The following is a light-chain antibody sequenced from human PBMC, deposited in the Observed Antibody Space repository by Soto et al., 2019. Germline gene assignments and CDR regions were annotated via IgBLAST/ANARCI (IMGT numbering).Light chain of an antibody. CDR3: QSYDSSLSGYV. CDR1: TSNITASYD. CDR2: GSG. J-gene: IGLJ1*01. Sequence: QSVLTPPPSLSGALGQSDTISCAGSTSNITASYDVHWYQQLPGTAPKVVIYGSGNRPSGVPDRFSGSKSGTSASLAIAGLQAEDEPDYYCQSYDSSLSGYVFGTGTKVTV. V-gene: IGLV1-40*01.